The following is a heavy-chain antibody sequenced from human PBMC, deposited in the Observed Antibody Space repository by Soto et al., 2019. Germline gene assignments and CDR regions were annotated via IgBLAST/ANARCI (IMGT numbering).Heavy chain of an antibody. Sequence: SETLSLTCTVSGGSISSYYWSWIRQPPGKGLEWIGYIYYSGSTNYNPSLKSRVTISVDTSKNQFSLKLSSVTAADTAVYYCARDTKDYYYYGMDVWGQGTTVTVSS. D-gene: IGHD1-1*01. CDR2: IYYSGST. CDR3: ARDTKDYYYYGMDV. J-gene: IGHJ6*02. V-gene: IGHV4-59*01. CDR1: GGSISSYY.